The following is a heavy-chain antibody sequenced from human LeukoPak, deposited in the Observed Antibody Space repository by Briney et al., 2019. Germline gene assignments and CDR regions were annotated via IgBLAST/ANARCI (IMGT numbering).Heavy chain of an antibody. CDR2: TYYRSKWYY. CDR1: GDSFSSISVA. V-gene: IGHV6-1*01. J-gene: IGHJ6*02. CDR3: SLARSEYHYGMDV. Sequence: SQTLSLTCAISGDSFSSISVAWNWLRQSPSRGLEWLGRTYYRSKWYYEYAVSVKSRINISPDTSKNQFSLQLTSVTPEDTAVYYCSLARSEYHYGMDVWGQGTTVTVSS.